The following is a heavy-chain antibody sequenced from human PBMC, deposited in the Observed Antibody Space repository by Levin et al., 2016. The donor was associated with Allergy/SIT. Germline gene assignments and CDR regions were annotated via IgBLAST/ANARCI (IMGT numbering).Heavy chain of an antibody. D-gene: IGHD3-9*01. CDR3: ARVKSYYDILTGPNAFDI. CDR2: ISAYNDNI. CDR1: GYTFNNYD. Sequence: ASVKVSCKASGYTFNNYDISWVRQAPGQGLEWMGWISAYNDNINYEQMFQGRVTMTADTSTSTAYMELRSLRSEDTAVYYCARVKSYYDILTGPNAFDIWGQGTMVTVSS. V-gene: IGHV1-18*01. J-gene: IGHJ3*02.